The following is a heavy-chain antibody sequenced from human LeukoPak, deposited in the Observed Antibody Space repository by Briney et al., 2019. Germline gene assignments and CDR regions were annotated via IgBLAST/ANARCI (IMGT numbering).Heavy chain of an antibody. V-gene: IGHV1-2*02. CDR3: ARDGDYCRGGRRYRD. CDR1: GYTFTNYY. D-gene: IGHD2-15*01. CDR2: ISPNSNDT. J-gene: IGHJ4*02. Sequence: ASVKVSCKASGYTFTNYYMHWVRQAPGQGLEWMGWISPNSNDTNYAQKFLGRVTLTRDTSISTAYMELSSLRSDDTAVYFCARDGDYCRGGRRYRDWGQGTLVTVSS.